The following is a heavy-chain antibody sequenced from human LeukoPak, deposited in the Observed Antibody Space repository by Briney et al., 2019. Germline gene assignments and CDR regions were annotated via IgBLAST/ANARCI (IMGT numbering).Heavy chain of an antibody. CDR3: ARGDGYNFFDY. CDR2: ISSSSSTT. J-gene: IGHJ4*02. CDR1: GFTFSSYS. V-gene: IGHV3-48*01. D-gene: IGHD5-24*01. Sequence: GGSLRLSCAASGFTFSSYSLNWVRQAPGKGLEWVSYISSSSSTTYYADSVKGRFTISRDNSENTLYLQMKSLRAEDTAVYYCARGDGYNFFDYWGQGTLVTVSS.